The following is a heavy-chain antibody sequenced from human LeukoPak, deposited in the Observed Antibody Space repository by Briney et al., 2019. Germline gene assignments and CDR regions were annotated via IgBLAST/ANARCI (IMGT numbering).Heavy chain of an antibody. D-gene: IGHD1-26*01. CDR1: GGSISSGGYY. CDR3: ARVELGRATAGRDV. V-gene: IGHV4-31*03. CDR2: IYYSGST. J-gene: IGHJ6*02. Sequence: PSETLSLTCTVSGGSISSGGYYWSWIRQHPGKGLEWIGYIYYSGSTYYNPSLKSRVTISVDTSKNQFSLKLSSVTAADTAVYTWARVELGRATAGRDVWAKGPRSPSP.